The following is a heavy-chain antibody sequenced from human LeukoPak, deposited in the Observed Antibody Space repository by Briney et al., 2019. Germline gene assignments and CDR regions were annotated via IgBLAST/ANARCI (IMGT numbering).Heavy chain of an antibody. CDR2: IKQDGSEK. CDR1: GGTFSSYA. CDR3: ARVDGNDAFDI. V-gene: IGHV3-7*01. Sequence: ASVKVSCKASGGTFSSYAISWVRQAPGKGLEWVANIKQDGSEKYYVDSVKGRFTISRDNAKNSLYLQMNSLRAEDTAVYYCARVDGNDAFDIWGQGTMVTVSS. D-gene: IGHD1-1*01. J-gene: IGHJ3*02.